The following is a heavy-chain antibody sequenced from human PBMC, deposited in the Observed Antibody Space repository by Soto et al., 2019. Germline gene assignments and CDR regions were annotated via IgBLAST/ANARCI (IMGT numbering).Heavy chain of an antibody. Sequence: EVQLLESGGGLVQPGGSLRLSCAVSGLTFTSLHLSWVRQPPGKGLEWVSAIQGSDLNTYYADSVRGRFTISGDISKNTLFLQMNSLSAEDTAVYFCVTRSWNYWGQGTLVTVSS. V-gene: IGHV3-23*01. D-gene: IGHD6-6*01. J-gene: IGHJ4*02. CDR2: IQGSDLNT. CDR3: VTRSWNY. CDR1: GLTFTSLH.